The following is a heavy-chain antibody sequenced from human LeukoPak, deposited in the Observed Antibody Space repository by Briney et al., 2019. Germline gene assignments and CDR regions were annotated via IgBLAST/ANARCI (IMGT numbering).Heavy chain of an antibody. V-gene: IGHV4-38-2*02. CDR3: AREEADSSGYLYAFDI. CDR1: GYSVSSGYC. D-gene: IGHD3-22*01. Sequence: PSETLSLTCTVSGYSVSSGYCWGWIRQPPGKGLEWIGSIYHSGSTYYNPSLKSRVTISVDTSKNQFSLKLSSVTAADTAVYYCAREEADSSGYLYAFDIWGQGTMVTVSS. J-gene: IGHJ3*02. CDR2: IYHSGST.